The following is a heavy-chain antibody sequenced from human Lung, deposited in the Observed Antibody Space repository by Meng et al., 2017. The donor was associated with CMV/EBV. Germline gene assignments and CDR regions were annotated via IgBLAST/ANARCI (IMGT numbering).Heavy chain of an antibody. CDR2: IDWDDDK. J-gene: IGHJ1*01. CDR3: ARIAGGGYFGD. D-gene: IGHD3-16*01. V-gene: IGHV2-70D*14. Sequence: SGPXLVKPTQTLTLTCTFSGFSLSTSGMRVSWIRQPPGKALEWLARIDWDDDKFYSTYLKTRLTISKDTPKNQVVLTMTNMDPVDTATYYCARIAGGGYFGDWXQGTXVTVSS. CDR1: GFSLSTSGMR.